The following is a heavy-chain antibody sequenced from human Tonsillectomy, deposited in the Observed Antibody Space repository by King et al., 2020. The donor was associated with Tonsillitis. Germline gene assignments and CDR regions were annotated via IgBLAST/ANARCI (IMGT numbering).Heavy chain of an antibody. Sequence: VQLVDSGGGLVQPGGSLRLSCAASGFTFRSYAMSWVRQAPGKGLEWVSTIIGGDGSTYYADSVKGRFTISRDNSKNTLYLKMNSLRVEDTAVYYCAKGYDFWSGYYAFGIWGQGTMVTVSS. J-gene: IGHJ3*02. CDR2: IIGGDGST. D-gene: IGHD3-3*01. CDR1: GFTFRSYA. V-gene: IGHV3-23*04. CDR3: AKGYDFWSGYYAFGI.